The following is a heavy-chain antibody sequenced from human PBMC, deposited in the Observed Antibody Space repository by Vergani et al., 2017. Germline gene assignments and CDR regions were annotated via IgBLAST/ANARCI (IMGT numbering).Heavy chain of an antibody. V-gene: IGHV1-69*04. D-gene: IGHD6-6*01. CDR3: ARSFVYSSSSSCDY. J-gene: IGHJ4*02. Sequence: QVQLVQSGAEVKKPGSSVKVSCKASGGTFSSYAISWVRQAPGQGIEWMGRIIPILGIANYAQKFQGRVTITAAKSTRTAYMELSRLRSEDTSLYYCARSFVYSSSSSCDYWGQGTLVTVAS. CDR2: IIPILGIA. CDR1: GGTFSSYA.